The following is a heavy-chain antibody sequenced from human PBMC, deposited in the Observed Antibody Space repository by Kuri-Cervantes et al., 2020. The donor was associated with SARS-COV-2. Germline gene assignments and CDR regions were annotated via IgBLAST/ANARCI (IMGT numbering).Heavy chain of an antibody. V-gene: IGHV3-48*01. CDR3: ARDGTPYGDY. CDR1: GFTFSNYG. J-gene: IGHJ4*02. Sequence: GGSLRLSCAASGFTFSNYGMHWVRQAPGKGLEWVSYISSSSSTIYYADSVKGRFTISRDNAKNSLYLQMNSLRAEDTAVYYCARDGTPYGDYWGQGTLVTVSS. D-gene: IGHD2-15*01. CDR2: ISSSSSTI.